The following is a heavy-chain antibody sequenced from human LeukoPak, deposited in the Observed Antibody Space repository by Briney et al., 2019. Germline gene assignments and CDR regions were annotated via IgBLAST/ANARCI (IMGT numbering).Heavy chain of an antibody. Sequence: SGGSLRLSCAASGFTFSSYAMSWVRQAPGKGLEWVSAISGSGGSTYYADSVKGRFTISRDNSKNTLYLQMNSLRAEDTAVYYCARRPSGDDAFDIWGQGTMVTVSS. CDR3: ARRPSGDDAFDI. D-gene: IGHD4-17*01. V-gene: IGHV3-23*01. J-gene: IGHJ3*02. CDR2: ISGSGGST. CDR1: GFTFSSYA.